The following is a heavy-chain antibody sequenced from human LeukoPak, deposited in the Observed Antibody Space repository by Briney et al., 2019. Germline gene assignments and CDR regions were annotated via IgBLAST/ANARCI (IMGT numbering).Heavy chain of an antibody. CDR2: IKSKTDGETT. CDR3: TTGDVGVVIAIGCDI. CDR1: GFTFSNAW. J-gene: IGHJ3*02. D-gene: IGHD2-21*01. V-gene: IGHV3-15*01. Sequence: RRSLRPSCAASGFTFSNAWISWVRQAPGKGREWVGCIKSKTDGETTDYTAPVTGRFTISRDESKNTLYLQMNSVKTAGTAVYYCTTGDVGVVIAIGCDIWGQGTMVTVSS.